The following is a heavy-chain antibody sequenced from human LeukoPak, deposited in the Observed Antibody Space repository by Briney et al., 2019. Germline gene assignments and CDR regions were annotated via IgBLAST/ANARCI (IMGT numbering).Heavy chain of an antibody. V-gene: IGHV3-74*01. CDR1: GFTFSSYV. J-gene: IGHJ5*01. CDR3: TRDQDWILFDW. Sequence: GGSLRLSCAASGFTFSSYVMHWVRQVPGQGLVWVSRISHDGTTTSYADSVKGRFTISRDNAKNTLYLQMDSLRAGDTALYYCTRDQDWILFDWWGHGTLVTVSS. CDR2: ISHDGTTT. D-gene: IGHD1-1*01.